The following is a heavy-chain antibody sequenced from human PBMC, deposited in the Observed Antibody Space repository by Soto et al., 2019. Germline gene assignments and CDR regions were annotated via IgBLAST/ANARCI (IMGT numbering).Heavy chain of an antibody. Sequence: SEPMCLTCSVAGGSISGRICYWGWIRQPPGKGLEWIGSIYYSGSTYYNPSLKSRVTISVDTSKNQFSLKLSSATAADTAVYYCARLREASWFDPWGQGTLVTVSS. D-gene: IGHD3-16*01. CDR3: ARLREASWFDP. J-gene: IGHJ5*02. CDR2: IYYSGST. CDR1: GGSISGRICY. V-gene: IGHV4-39*07.